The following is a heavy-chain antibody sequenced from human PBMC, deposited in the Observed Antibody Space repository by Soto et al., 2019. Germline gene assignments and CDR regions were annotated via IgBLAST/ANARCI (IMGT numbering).Heavy chain of an antibody. CDR2: ISYDGSHK. V-gene: IGHV3-30*18. J-gene: IGHJ4*02. CDR1: GFTFSSYG. CDR3: AKDPRPLIQMFRGVTDY. Sequence: QVQLVESGGGVVQPGRSLRLSCAASGFTFSSYGMHWVRQAPGMGLEWVAVISYDGSHKYYADSVKGRFSISRDNSKNTLFLQMNSLRAEDTALYYCAKDPRPLIQMFRGVTDYWGQGTLVTVSS. D-gene: IGHD3-10*01.